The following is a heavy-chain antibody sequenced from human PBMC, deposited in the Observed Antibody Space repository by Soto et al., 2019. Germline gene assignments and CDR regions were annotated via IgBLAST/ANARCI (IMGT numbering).Heavy chain of an antibody. V-gene: IGHV3-23*01. CDR1: GFTFSSYA. J-gene: IGHJ1*01. Sequence: GGSLRLSCAASGFTFSSYAMSSVRQATGKGLEWVSAISGSGGSTYYADSVKGRFTISRDNSKNTLYLQMNSLRAEDTAVYYCAKDLDDSSGYTPGGSFQHWGQGTLVTVSS. D-gene: IGHD3-22*01. CDR3: AKDLDDSSGYTPGGSFQH. CDR2: ISGSGGST.